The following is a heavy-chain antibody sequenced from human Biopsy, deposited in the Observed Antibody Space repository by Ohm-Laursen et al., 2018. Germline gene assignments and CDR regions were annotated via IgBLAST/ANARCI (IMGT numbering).Heavy chain of an antibody. Sequence: LSCAAPGFTFSSYAMTWFRQAPGKGLEWVSTISGNSDIIYDTDSVKGRFTISRDNSKDTLYLQMNSLRADDTAVYYCALAAAQTVTHFDYWGQGTLVTVSS. J-gene: IGHJ4*02. CDR3: ALAAAQTVTHFDY. CDR1: GFTFSSYA. CDR2: ISGNSDII. D-gene: IGHD4-17*01. V-gene: IGHV3-23*01.